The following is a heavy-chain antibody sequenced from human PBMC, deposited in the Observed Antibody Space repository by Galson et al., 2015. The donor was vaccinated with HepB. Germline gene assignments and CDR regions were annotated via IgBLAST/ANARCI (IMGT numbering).Heavy chain of an antibody. CDR3: ANQGLRPLYGDSNIDY. V-gene: IGHV3-23*01. CDR2: ISGSGGST. CDR1: GFTFSSYA. D-gene: IGHD4-17*01. Sequence: SLRLSCAASGFTFSSYAMSWVRQAPGKGLEWVSAISGSGGSTYYADSVKGRFTISRDNSKNTLYLQMNSLRAEDTAVYYCANQGLRPLYGDSNIDYWGQGTLVTVSS. J-gene: IGHJ4*02.